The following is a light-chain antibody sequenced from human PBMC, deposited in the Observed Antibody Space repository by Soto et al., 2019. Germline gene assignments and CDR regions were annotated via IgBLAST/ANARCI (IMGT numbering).Light chain of an antibody. V-gene: IGKV3-11*01. J-gene: IGKJ4*01. CDR1: QNVGTY. CDR3: QQRSHWPPGT. CDR2: DSS. Sequence: VLTQSPSTLSWSPGERATLSCRASQNVGTYLAWYQQKPGQAARLLIYDSSHRATGIPARFSGSGSGTEFTLTISSLEPEDYAVYYCQQRSHWPPGTFGGGTKVAIK.